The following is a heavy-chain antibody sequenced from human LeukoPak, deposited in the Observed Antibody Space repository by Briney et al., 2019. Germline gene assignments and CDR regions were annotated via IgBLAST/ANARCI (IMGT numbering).Heavy chain of an antibody. V-gene: IGHV1-3*01. J-gene: IGHJ4*02. CDR2: INAGNSHT. D-gene: IGHD2-21*01. CDR1: GYNFNNYA. Sequence: ASVNVSCKASGYNFNNYAIHWVRQAPGQRFEWMGWINAGNSHTKYSQNFQGRITITRDSSASTVYMELSSLTSEDTAVYYCARGIWSARTVDYYLDYWGQGTLVTVSS. CDR3: ARGIWSARTVDYYLDY.